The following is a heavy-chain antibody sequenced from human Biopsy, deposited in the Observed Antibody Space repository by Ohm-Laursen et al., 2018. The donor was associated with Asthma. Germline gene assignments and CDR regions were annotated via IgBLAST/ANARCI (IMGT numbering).Heavy chain of an antibody. V-gene: IGHV4-30-4*01. Sequence: TLSLTCTVSGASIKTDDHYWSWLRQPPGKGLEWFGFIHYSGSTSYNPSLKGGVTISVDTSKNQFPLKLSSVTAADTAVYYCARASVAASSNWFDPWGQGTLVIVSS. J-gene: IGHJ5*02. CDR3: ARASVAASSNWFDP. CDR2: IHYSGST. CDR1: GASIKTDDHY. D-gene: IGHD6-19*01.